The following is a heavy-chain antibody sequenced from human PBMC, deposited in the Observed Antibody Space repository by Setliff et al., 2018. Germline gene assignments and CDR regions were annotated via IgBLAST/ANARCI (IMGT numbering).Heavy chain of an antibody. Sequence: PGGSLRLSCAASGFTFSSYWMHWVRQDPGKGLVWVSRVNDDGSSAMYEDSVKGRFTMSRDNAKNTLYLQMNSLRAEDTAVYYCARAYYGTVNGYSSYYGLDVWGQGTTVTVSS. CDR3: ARAYYGTVNGYSSYYGLDV. D-gene: IGHD3-9*01. V-gene: IGHV3-74*03. J-gene: IGHJ6*02. CDR2: VNDDGSSA. CDR1: GFTFSSYW.